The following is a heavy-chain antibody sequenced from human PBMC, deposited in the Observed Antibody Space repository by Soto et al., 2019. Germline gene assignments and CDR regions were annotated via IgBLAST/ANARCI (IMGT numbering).Heavy chain of an antibody. Sequence: QVQLVQSGAEVKKPGASVKVSCKASGYTFSSYGISWVRQAPGQGLEWMGWISAYNGRTNYAQRLQGRVTMTPDTSTSTAYMELRSLRSDDTAVYYCARTPIVVVVAATPADYWGQGTLVTVSS. J-gene: IGHJ4*02. V-gene: IGHV1-18*01. CDR2: ISAYNGRT. CDR1: GYTFSSYG. CDR3: ARTPIVVVVAATPADY. D-gene: IGHD2-15*01.